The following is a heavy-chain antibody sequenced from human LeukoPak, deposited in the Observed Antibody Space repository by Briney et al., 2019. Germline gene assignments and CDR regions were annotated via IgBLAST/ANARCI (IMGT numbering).Heavy chain of an antibody. CDR1: GFTFSSYG. D-gene: IGHD3-22*01. Sequence: GGSLRLSCAASGFTFSSYGMHWVRQAPGKGLEWVAVISYDGSNKYYADSVKGRFTISRDNSKNTLYLQMNSLRAEDTAVYYCAKDWVPPIDSSGYPPRDWGQGTLVTVSS. CDR3: AKDWVPPIDSSGYPPRD. CDR2: ISYDGSNK. V-gene: IGHV3-30*18. J-gene: IGHJ4*02.